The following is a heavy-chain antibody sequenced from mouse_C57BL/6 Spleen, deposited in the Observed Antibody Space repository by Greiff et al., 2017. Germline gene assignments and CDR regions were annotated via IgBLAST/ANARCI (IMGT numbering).Heavy chain of an antibody. CDR1: GYSFTGYY. J-gene: IGHJ2*01. D-gene: IGHD2-1*01. CDR3: ARRDGNYGY. CDR2: INPSTGGT. Sequence: EVKLVESGPELVKPGASVKISCKASGYSFTGYYMNWVKQSPEKSLEWIGEINPSTGGTTYNQKFKAKATLTVDKSSSTAYMQLKSLTSEDSAVYYCARRDGNYGYWGQGTTLTVSS. V-gene: IGHV1-42*01.